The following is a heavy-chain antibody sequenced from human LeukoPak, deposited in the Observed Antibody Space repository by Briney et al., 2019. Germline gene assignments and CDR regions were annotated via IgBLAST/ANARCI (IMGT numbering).Heavy chain of an antibody. CDR3: TRQLMTTVNDY. CDR2: IRSKANDHAT. Sequence: RTGGSLRLSCAGSGFTFSGSAMHWVRQSPGKGLEWVGRIRSKANDHATAYAASVRGRFTISRDDSENTAYLQMNSLKTEDTAIYYCTRQLMTTVNDYWGQGTLVTVSS. V-gene: IGHV3-73*01. CDR1: GFTFSGSA. D-gene: IGHD4-17*01. J-gene: IGHJ4*02.